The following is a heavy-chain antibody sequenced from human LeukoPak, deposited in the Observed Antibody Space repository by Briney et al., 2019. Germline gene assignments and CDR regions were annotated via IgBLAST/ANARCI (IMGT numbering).Heavy chain of an antibody. CDR2: ISWNSGSI. Sequence: SGGSLRLSCVASGFTFDDYAMNWVRQAPGKGLEWVSGISWNSGSIGYADSVKGRFTISRDNAKNSLYMQMNSLRVEDTALYYCAKASDQSNPKGAFDNWGQGTMVTVSS. D-gene: IGHD4-11*01. CDR1: GFTFDDYA. V-gene: IGHV3-9*01. CDR3: AKASDQSNPKGAFDN. J-gene: IGHJ3*02.